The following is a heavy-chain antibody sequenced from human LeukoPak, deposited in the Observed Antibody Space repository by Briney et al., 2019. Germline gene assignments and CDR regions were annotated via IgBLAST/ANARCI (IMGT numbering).Heavy chain of an antibody. J-gene: IGHJ4*02. CDR3: ARGLCSGGSCYNAPRKSIFDY. CDR2: INHSGST. Sequence: SETLSLTCAVYGGSFSGYYWSWIRQPPGKGLEWIGEINHSGSTNYNPSLKSRVTISVDTSKNQFSLKLSSVTAADTAVYYCARGLCSGGSCYNAPRKSIFDYWGQGTLVTVSS. V-gene: IGHV4-34*01. D-gene: IGHD2-15*01. CDR1: GGSFSGYY.